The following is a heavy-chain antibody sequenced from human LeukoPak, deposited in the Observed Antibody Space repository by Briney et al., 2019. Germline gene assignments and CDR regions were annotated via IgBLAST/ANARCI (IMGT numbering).Heavy chain of an antibody. CDR2: INSDGSRT. V-gene: IGHV3-74*01. Sequence: GGSLRLPCAASGFTFSSYWMHWVGQAPGKGLVGFARINSDGSRTSYADSVKGRFTISRDNAKNTLYLQMNSLRAEDTAVYYCAGFWGYYYGMDVWGQGTTVTVSS. CDR1: GFTFSSYW. J-gene: IGHJ6*02. CDR3: AGFWGYYYGMDV. D-gene: IGHD3-16*01.